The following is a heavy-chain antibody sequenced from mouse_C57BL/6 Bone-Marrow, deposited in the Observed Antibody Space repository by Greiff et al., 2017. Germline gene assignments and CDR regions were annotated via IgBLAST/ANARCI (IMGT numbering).Heavy chain of an antibody. CDR2: ISSGGDYI. CDR1: GFTFSSYA. V-gene: IGHV5-9-1*02. CDR3: TRYPFFYGKAMDY. J-gene: IGHJ4*01. Sequence: EVQVVESGEGLVKPGGSLKLSCAASGFTFSSYAMSWVRQTPEKRLEWVAYISSGGDYIYYADTVKGRFTISRDNARNTLYLQMSSLKSEDTAMYYCTRYPFFYGKAMDYWGQGTSVTVSS. D-gene: IGHD2-1*01.